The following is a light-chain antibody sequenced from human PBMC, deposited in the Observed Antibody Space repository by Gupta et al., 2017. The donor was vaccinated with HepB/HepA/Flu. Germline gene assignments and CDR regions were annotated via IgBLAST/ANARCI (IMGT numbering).Light chain of an antibody. Sequence: EIVLTQSPATLSLSPGERATLSCRASQSVGSYLAWYQLKPGQAPRLLIYDASTRATGIPARFSGSGSGTEFTLTISSLEPEDFAVYYCQQRSYCVTFGPGTKVDIK. CDR1: QSVGSY. J-gene: IGKJ3*01. V-gene: IGKV3-11*01. CDR3: QQRSYCVT. CDR2: DAS.